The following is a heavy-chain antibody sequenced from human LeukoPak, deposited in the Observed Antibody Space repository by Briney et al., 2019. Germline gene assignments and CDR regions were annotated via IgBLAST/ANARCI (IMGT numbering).Heavy chain of an antibody. Sequence: GGSLRLSCAASGFTFSDYYMSWIRQAPGKGLEWVSYISSSGSTIYYADSVKGRFTISRDNSKNTLYLQMNSLRAEDTAVYYCAKDSGYYDSSGYYYEYYFDYWGQGTLVTVSS. CDR1: GFTFSDYY. CDR2: ISSSGSTI. V-gene: IGHV3-11*04. D-gene: IGHD3-22*01. CDR3: AKDSGYYDSSGYYYEYYFDY. J-gene: IGHJ4*02.